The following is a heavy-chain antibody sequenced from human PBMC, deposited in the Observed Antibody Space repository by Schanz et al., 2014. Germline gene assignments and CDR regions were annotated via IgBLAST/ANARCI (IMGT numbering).Heavy chain of an antibody. V-gene: IGHV1-8*01. CDR1: GYNITSND. J-gene: IGHJ4*02. CDR2: MNPNSGNT. D-gene: IGHD3-10*01. Sequence: QVHLVQSGAEVKKPGASVKVSCKASGYNITSNDVTWVRQATGQGLEWMGWMNPNSGNTGYAQKFQGRVTITADKSTSTAYMELTSLRSEDTAVYFCTSEAHNRDGLRSYSNVWGQGTLVTVTS. CDR3: TSEAHNRDGLRSYSNV.